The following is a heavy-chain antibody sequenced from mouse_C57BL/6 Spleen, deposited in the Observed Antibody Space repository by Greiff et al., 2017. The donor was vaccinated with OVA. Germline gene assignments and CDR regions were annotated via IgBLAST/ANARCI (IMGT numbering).Heavy chain of an antibody. CDR1: GYTFTDYE. V-gene: IGHV1-15*01. CDR3: TRIYYDYEGY. J-gene: IGHJ2*01. CDR2: IDPETGGT. Sequence: QVQLQQSGAELVRPGASVTLSCKASGYTFTDYEMHWVKQTPVHGLEWIGAIDPETGGTAYNQKFKGKAILTADESSSTAYMELRSLTSEDSAVYYCTRIYYDYEGYWGQGTTLTVSS. D-gene: IGHD2-4*01.